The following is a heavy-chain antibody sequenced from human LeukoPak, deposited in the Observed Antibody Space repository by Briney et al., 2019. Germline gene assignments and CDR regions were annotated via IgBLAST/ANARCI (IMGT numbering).Heavy chain of an antibody. CDR2: ISGCGGST. CDR1: GFTFSSYA. J-gene: IGHJ4*02. Sequence: GGSLRLSCAASGFTFSSYAMSWVRQAPGKGLEWVSAISGCGGSTYYADSVKGRFTISRDNSKNTLYLQMNSLRAEDTAVYYCAARPADGRGIILPFDYWGQGTLVTVSS. CDR3: AARPADGRGIILPFDY. D-gene: IGHD1-14*01. V-gene: IGHV3-23*01.